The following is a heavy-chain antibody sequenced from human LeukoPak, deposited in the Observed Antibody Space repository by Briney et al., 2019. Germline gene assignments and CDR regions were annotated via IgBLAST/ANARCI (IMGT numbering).Heavy chain of an antibody. CDR2: IYYSGST. CDR1: LVSISSYY. Sequence: SETLSLTCTVSLVSISSYYWSWIRQPPGKGLEWIGYIYYSGSTNYNPSLKSRVTISVDTSKNQFSLKLSSVTAADTAVYHCARGFSSGWGHDAFDIWGQGTMVTVSS. V-gene: IGHV4-59*01. D-gene: IGHD6-19*01. CDR3: ARGFSSGWGHDAFDI. J-gene: IGHJ3*02.